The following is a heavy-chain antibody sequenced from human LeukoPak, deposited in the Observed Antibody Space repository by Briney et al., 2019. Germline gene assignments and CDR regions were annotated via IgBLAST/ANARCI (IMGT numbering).Heavy chain of an antibody. J-gene: IGHJ4*02. D-gene: IGHD1-14*01. CDR2: MYRSDAT. Sequence: GGSLRLSCAASGLTVSSNYMSWVRQAPGKGLEWVSVMYRSDATYYADSVKGRFTMSRDSSKNTVYLQMNSLRSEDTAVYYCARDLPDQGAYWGQGTLVIASS. CDR1: GLTVSSNY. CDR3: ARDLPDQGAY. V-gene: IGHV3-53*01.